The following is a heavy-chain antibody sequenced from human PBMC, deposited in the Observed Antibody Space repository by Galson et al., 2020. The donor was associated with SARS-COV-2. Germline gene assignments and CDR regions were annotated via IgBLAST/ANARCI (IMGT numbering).Heavy chain of an antibody. D-gene: IGHD2-2*01. CDR1: VYTLTELS. CDR2: FDPEDGET. Sequence: ASVKVSCKVSVYTLTELSMHWVRQAPGKGLEWMGGFDPEDGETIYAQKFQGRVTMTEDTSTDTAYMELSSLRSEDTAVYYCATSVRYQLLVIWEPFDYWGQGTLVTVSS. CDR3: ATSVRYQLLVIWEPFDY. V-gene: IGHV1-24*01. J-gene: IGHJ4*02.